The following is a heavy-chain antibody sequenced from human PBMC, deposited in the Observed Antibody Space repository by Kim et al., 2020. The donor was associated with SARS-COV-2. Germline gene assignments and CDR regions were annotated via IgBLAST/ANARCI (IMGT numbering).Heavy chain of an antibody. Sequence: SETLSLTCTVSGDSLSSDYWSWNRQPAGKGLEWIGRIYTSGRTNYNPSLQSRVTMSVDMFKNQFSLMLSSVTAADTAVYYCASALGHWGQGTLVTVSS. CDR2: IYTSGRT. V-gene: IGHV4-4*07. CDR1: GDSLSSDY. CDR3: ASALGH. J-gene: IGHJ4*02. D-gene: IGHD3-16*02.